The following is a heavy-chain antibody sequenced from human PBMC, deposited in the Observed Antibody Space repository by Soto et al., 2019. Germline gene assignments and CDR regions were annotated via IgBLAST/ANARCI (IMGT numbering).Heavy chain of an antibody. V-gene: IGHV1-69*01. CDR1: GGTFSSYA. CDR2: IIPIFGTA. CDR3: ARGVLGYCSGGSCYVESQPYFDY. D-gene: IGHD2-15*01. Sequence: QVQLVQSGAEVKKPGSSVKVSCKASGGTFSSYAISWVRQAPGQGLEWMGGIIPIFGTANYAQKFQGRVTITADESTSTAYMELSSLRSEDTAVYYCARGVLGYCSGGSCYVESQPYFDYWGQGTLVTVSS. J-gene: IGHJ4*02.